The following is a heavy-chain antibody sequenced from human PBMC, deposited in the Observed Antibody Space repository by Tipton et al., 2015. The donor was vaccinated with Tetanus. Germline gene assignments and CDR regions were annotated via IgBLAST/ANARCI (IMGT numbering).Heavy chain of an antibody. J-gene: IGHJ4*01. CDR2: INPKTGTA. D-gene: IGHD2/OR15-2a*01. Sequence: QLVQSGAEVKKPGASVRVSCKTSGYTFTSYYLHWVRQAPGQGLEWMGLINPKTGTAKYAQTFQGRLTMTRDTSTSTVYLELSSLRSEDTAVYYCAKDKDSTTLSKYFDYWGHGTLVAVAS. CDR3: AKDKDSTTLSKYFDY. V-gene: IGHV1-46*01. CDR1: GYTFTSYY.